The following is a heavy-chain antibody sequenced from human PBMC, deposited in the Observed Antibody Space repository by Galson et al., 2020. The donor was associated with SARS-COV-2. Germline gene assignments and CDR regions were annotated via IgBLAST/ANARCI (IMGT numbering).Heavy chain of an antibody. V-gene: IGHV3-30*04. D-gene: IGHD3-10*01. CDR2: ISYDGSNK. Sequence: SCAASGFTFSSYAMHWVRQAPGKGLEWVAVISYDGSNKYYADSVKGRFTISRDNSKNTLYLQMNSLRAEDTAVYYCARDLGSLWFGEDVRFDPWGQGTLVTVSS. CDR3: ARDLGSLWFGEDVRFDP. CDR1: GFTFSSYA. J-gene: IGHJ5*02.